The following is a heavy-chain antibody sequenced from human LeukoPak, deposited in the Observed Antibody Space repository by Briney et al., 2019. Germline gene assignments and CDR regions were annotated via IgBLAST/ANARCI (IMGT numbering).Heavy chain of an antibody. D-gene: IGHD1-7*01. Sequence: GGSLRLSCAASGFTFINYWMSWVRQAPGKGLEWVANIKQDGSEKYYVDSVKGRFTISRDNSKNTLFLQMNSLRAEDTAVYYCAKRRGLELLYYYYMDVWGKGTTVTVSS. J-gene: IGHJ6*03. CDR1: GFTFINYW. CDR3: AKRRGLELLYYYYMDV. CDR2: IKQDGSEK. V-gene: IGHV3-7*03.